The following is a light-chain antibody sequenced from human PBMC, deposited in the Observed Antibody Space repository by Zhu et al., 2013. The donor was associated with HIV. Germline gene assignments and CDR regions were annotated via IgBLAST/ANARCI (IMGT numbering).Light chain of an antibody. V-gene: IGLV1-40*01. CDR2: GNN. J-gene: IGLJ2*01. CDR1: TSNIGAGYD. Sequence: QSMLTQPPSVSGAPGQRVTISCTGSTSNIGAGYDVHWYQQVPGRAPKLLIYGNNNRPSGVPDRFSGSKSDTSASLAITGLQAEDEADYFCQSYDIIMRGFVIFGGGTKLTVL. CDR3: QSYDIIMRGFVI.